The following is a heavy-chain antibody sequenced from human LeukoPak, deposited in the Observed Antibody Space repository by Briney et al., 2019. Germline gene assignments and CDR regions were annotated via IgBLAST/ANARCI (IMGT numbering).Heavy chain of an antibody. V-gene: IGHV3-23*01. J-gene: IGHJ1*01. CDR2: ISGSGGST. Sequence: GGSLRLSCAASGFPFSSYAMNWVRQAPGKGLEWVSAISGSGGSTYYADSVKGRFTISRDNSKNTLYLQMNSLRAEDTAVYYCAKRGYVSPEEYFQHWGQGTLVTVSS. CDR1: GFPFSSYA. CDR3: AKRGYVSPEEYFQH. D-gene: IGHD3-16*01.